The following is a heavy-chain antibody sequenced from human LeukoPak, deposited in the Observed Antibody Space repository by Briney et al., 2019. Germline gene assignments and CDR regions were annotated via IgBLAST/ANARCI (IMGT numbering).Heavy chain of an antibody. Sequence: SETLSLTCTVSGGSISDYYWTWIRQPAGQGLEWIGRIKTSGNTKYNPSLNSRATMSVDTSKNQFSLKLNSVTAADTAVYYCARLLLTSSYYDRLWTFDYWGQGSLVTVSS. CDR3: ARLLLTSSYYDRLWTFDY. D-gene: IGHD3-22*01. CDR1: GGSISDYY. CDR2: IKTSGNT. J-gene: IGHJ4*02. V-gene: IGHV4-4*07.